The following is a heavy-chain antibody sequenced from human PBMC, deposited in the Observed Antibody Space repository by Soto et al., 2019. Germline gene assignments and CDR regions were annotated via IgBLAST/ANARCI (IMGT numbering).Heavy chain of an antibody. Sequence: SETLSLTCAVYGGSFIGYYWSWIRQPPGKGLEWIGEINHSGSTNYNPSLKSRVTISVDTSKNQFSLKLSSVTAADTAVYYCARTYYDYVWGSYRPYYFDYWGQGTLVTVSS. CDR2: INHSGST. J-gene: IGHJ4*02. CDR3: ARTYYDYVWGSYRPYYFDY. CDR1: GGSFIGYY. D-gene: IGHD3-16*02. V-gene: IGHV4-34*01.